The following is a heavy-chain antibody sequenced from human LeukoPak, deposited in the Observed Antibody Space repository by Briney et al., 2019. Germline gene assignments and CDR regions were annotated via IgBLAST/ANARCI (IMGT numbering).Heavy chain of an antibody. CDR1: GFTFTSYS. CDR3: ASTNPQDIVVVPADDYYFDY. J-gene: IGHJ4*02. V-gene: IGHV3-21*01. D-gene: IGHD2-2*01. Sequence: GGSLRLSWAASGFTFTSYSMNWVRQAPGKGLEWVSTISGGGGSTYYADSVKGRFTISRDNAKNSLYLQMNSLRAEDTAVYYCASTNPQDIVVVPADDYYFDYWGQGTLVTVSS. CDR2: ISGGGGST.